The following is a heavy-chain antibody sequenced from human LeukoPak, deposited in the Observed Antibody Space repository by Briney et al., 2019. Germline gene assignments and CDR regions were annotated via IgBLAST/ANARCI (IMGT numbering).Heavy chain of an antibody. V-gene: IGHV4-30-2*01. CDR2: IYHSGST. CDR1: GGSISSGGYS. D-gene: IGHD4-17*01. Sequence: IPSETLSLTCAVSGGSISSGGYSWSWIRQPPGKGLEWIGYIYHSGSTYYNPSLKSRVTISVDRSKNQFSLKLSSVTAADTAVYYCARGGTTTGGMGVWGQGTTVTVSS. J-gene: IGHJ6*02. CDR3: ARGGTTTGGMGV.